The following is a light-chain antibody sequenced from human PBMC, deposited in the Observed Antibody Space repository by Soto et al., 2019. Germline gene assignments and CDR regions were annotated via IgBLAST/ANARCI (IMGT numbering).Light chain of an antibody. J-gene: IGKJ4*01. V-gene: IGKV3-20*01. CDR3: QHYGSSPT. CDR2: GAS. Sequence: EIVLTQSPGTLSLSPGQRATLSCRASESISRDYLAWYQQRLGQAPRLLIYGASSGATGISDRFSGSGSGTDFTLTISRLEPEDFAVYYCQHYGSSPTFGGGTKVEIK. CDR1: ESISRDY.